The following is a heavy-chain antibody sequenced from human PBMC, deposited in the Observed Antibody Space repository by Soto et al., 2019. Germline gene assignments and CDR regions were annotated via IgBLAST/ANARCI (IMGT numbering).Heavy chain of an antibody. V-gene: IGHV1-69*01. CDR3: ARAGGDYDSTAYYLQFSVDY. CDR1: GGTFSSYA. D-gene: IGHD3-22*01. J-gene: IGHJ4*02. Sequence: QVQLVQSGAEVKKPGSSVKVSCKTSGGTFSSYAITWVRQAPGQGLEWMGGIIPIFGTTNYAQKFQGRVTITADEYTSTADLELSSLTSEDTAVYYCARAGGDYDSTAYYLQFSVDYWGQGTLVTVSS. CDR2: IIPIFGTT.